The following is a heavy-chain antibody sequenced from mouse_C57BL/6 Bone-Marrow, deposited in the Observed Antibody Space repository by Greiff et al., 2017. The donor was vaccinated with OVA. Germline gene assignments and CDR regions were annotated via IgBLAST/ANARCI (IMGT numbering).Heavy chain of an antibody. CDR3: ARSGTTDFYYFDY. J-gene: IGHJ2*01. CDR1: GFTFTDYY. D-gene: IGHD2-13*01. Sequence: EVKVVESGGGLVQPGGSLSLSCAASGFTFTDYYMSWVRQPPGKALEWLGFIRNKANGYTTEYSASVKGRFTISRDNSQSILYLQMNALRAEDSATYYCARSGTTDFYYFDYWGQGTTLTVSS. V-gene: IGHV7-3*01. CDR2: IRNKANGYTT.